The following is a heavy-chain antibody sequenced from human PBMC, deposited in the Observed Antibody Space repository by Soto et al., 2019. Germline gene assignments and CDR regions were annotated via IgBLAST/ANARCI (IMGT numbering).Heavy chain of an antibody. CDR2: IYYSGTT. V-gene: IGHV4-39*01. D-gene: IGHD2-2*01. CDR3: ASFINCKTTSCYFDY. CDR1: GGSISSSSYY. Sequence: SETLSLTCTVSGGSISSSSYYWAWVRQPPGKGLEWIGSIYYSGTTYYNPSLKSRVTISEDTSKNQFSLKLSSVTAADTAVLYCASFINCKTTSCYFDYCGQGSLVTVSS. J-gene: IGHJ4*02.